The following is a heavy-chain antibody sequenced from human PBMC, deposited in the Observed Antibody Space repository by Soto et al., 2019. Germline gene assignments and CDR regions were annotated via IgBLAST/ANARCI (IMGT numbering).Heavy chain of an antibody. D-gene: IGHD4-17*01. J-gene: IGHJ2*01. Sequence: GGSLRLSCAASGFTLRTAAMSWVRQAPGKGLEWVSFISGTGGTTYYADSVKGRFTISRDNSRATVYLQMNSLRAEDTAVYYCAKDQDNTDYYWIFDLWGRGTPVTVSS. CDR1: GFTLRTAA. V-gene: IGHV3-23*01. CDR3: AKDQDNTDYYWIFDL. CDR2: ISGTGGTT.